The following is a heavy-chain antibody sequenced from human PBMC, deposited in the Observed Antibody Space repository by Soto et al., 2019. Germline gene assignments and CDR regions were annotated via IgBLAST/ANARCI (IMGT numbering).Heavy chain of an antibody. CDR1: GFTFSSYA. CDR2: ISGSGGST. J-gene: IGHJ5*02. V-gene: IGHV3-23*01. CDR3: AKGAEVLMVYAIYLDWFDP. Sequence: GGSLRLSCAASGFTFSSYAMSWVRQAPGKGLEWVSAISGSGGSTYYADSVKGRFTISRDNSKNTLYLQMNSLRAEDTAVYYCAKGAEVLMVYAIYLDWFDPWGQGTLVTVSS. D-gene: IGHD2-8*01.